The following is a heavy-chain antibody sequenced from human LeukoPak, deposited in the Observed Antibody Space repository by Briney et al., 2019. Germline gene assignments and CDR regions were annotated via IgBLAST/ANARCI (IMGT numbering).Heavy chain of an antibody. J-gene: IGHJ3*02. CDR3: VRIDYSNAFDI. V-gene: IGHV1-8*01. CDR1: GYTFTNFD. Sequence: ASVKVSCKASGYTFTNFDINWVRQATGQGLEWMGWMNPKTGNTGSAQKLQGRVTITGNTSISTAYMELSSLRSEVTAVYYCVRIDYSNAFDIWGRRTMVTVSS. D-gene: IGHD4-11*01. CDR2: MNPKTGNT.